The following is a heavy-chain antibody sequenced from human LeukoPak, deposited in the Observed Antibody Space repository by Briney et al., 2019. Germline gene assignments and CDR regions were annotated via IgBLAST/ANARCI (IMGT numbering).Heavy chain of an antibody. V-gene: IGHV3-48*01. Sequence: GGSLGLSCAASGFTFSSYDMNWVRQAPGKGLEWVSYISTDSSTMYYADSVKGRFTISRDNAQNSLYLQMSSLRAEDTAVYYCARRPPLFDPWGQGTLVTVSS. CDR2: ISTDSSTM. J-gene: IGHJ5*02. CDR1: GFTFSSYD. CDR3: ARRPPLFDP.